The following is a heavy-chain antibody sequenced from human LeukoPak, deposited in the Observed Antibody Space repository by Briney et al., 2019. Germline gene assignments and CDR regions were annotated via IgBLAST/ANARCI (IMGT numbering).Heavy chain of an antibody. V-gene: IGHV3-23*01. CDR3: ARELFDFDY. Sequence: PGGSLRLSCAASGFIFNNYAMSWVRQAPGEGLKWVSEITGSGGSTYYADSVKGRFTISRDNSKNTLYLQMNSLRSEDTAIYYCARELFDFDYWGQGTLVTVSS. D-gene: IGHD3-10*01. J-gene: IGHJ4*02. CDR2: ITGSGGST. CDR1: GFIFNNYA.